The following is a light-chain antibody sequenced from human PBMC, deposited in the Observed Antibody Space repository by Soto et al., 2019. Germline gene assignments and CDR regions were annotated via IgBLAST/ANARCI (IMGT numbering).Light chain of an antibody. CDR1: SSDVGGYNY. Sequence: LTQPASVSGSPGQSITISCTGTSSDVGGYNYVSWYQQHPGKAPKLMIYDVSNRPSGVSNRFSGSKSGNTASLTISGLQAEDEADYYCSSYTISSTRVFGTGTKVTVL. CDR2: DVS. CDR3: SSYTISSTRV. V-gene: IGLV2-14*01. J-gene: IGLJ1*01.